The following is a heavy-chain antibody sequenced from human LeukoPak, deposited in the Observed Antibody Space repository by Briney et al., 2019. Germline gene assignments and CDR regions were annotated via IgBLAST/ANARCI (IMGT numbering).Heavy chain of an antibody. CDR1: GFTFSSYG. CDR3: ARVPVLTAPFDY. D-gene: IGHD5-18*01. J-gene: IGHJ4*02. Sequence: GGSLRLSCAASGFTFSSYGMHWVRQAPGKGLEWVAVISYDGSNKYYADSVKGRFTISRDNSKNTLYLQMNSLRAEDTAVYYCARVPVLTAPFDYWGQGTLVTVSS. CDR2: ISYDGSNK. V-gene: IGHV3-30*03.